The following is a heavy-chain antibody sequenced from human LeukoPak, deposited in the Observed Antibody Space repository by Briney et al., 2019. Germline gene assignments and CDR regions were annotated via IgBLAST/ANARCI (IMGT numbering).Heavy chain of an antibody. CDR2: VSGSGSLK. Sequence: PGGSLRLSCAASALTFTNHALSWVRQAPGKGLEWVSTVSGSGSLKFYADSVKGRFTISRDNSENTLYLQMNGLRTEDTALYYCAKDRSTGLYYFDSWGQGTLVTVSS. CDR3: AKDRSTGLYYFDS. J-gene: IGHJ4*02. D-gene: IGHD6-13*01. CDR1: ALTFTNHA. V-gene: IGHV3-23*01.